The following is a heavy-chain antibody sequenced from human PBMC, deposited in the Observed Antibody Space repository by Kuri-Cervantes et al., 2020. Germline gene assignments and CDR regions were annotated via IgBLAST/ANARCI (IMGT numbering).Heavy chain of an antibody. CDR3: ARAPDSSSWYRYYYYMDV. V-gene: IGHV3-69-1*02. J-gene: IGHJ6*03. Sequence: GESLKISCAASGFTFSDYYMNWVRQAPGKGLEWVSSISSSSTIYYADSVKGRFTISRDNAKNSLYLQMNSLRAEDTAVYYCARAPDSSSWYRYYYYMDVWGKGTTVTVSS. CDR2: ISSSSTI. D-gene: IGHD6-13*01. CDR1: GFTFSDYY.